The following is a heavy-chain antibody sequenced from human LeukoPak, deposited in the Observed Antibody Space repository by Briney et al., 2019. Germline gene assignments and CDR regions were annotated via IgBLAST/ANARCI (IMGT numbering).Heavy chain of an antibody. V-gene: IGHV4-61*05. J-gene: IGHJ5*02. Sequence: SETLSLTCTVSGGSISSSRYYWGWLRQPPGKGLEWIGYIYYSRSTNYNPSLKSRVTISVDTSKNQFSLKLSSVTAADTAVYYCARQYSSSWYNWFDPWGQGTLVTVSS. CDR1: GGSISSSRYY. CDR3: ARQYSSSWYNWFDP. D-gene: IGHD6-13*01. CDR2: IYYSRST.